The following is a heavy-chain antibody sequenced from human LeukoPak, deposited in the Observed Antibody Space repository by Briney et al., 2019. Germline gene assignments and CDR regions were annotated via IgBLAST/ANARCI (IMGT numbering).Heavy chain of an antibody. Sequence: PSETLSLTCAVSAGSISSGGYSWRWIRQPPGKGLEWIGYIYHSGSTYYNPSLKSRVTISVDRSKNQFSLKLSSVTAADTAVYYCASNYYDSSRGAFDIWGQGTMVTVSS. CDR3: ASNYYDSSRGAFDI. CDR2: IYHSGST. J-gene: IGHJ3*02. CDR1: AGSISSGGYS. D-gene: IGHD3-22*01. V-gene: IGHV4-30-2*01.